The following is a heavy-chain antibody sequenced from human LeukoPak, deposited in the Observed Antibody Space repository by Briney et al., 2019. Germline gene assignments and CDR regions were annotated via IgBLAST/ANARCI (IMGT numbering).Heavy chain of an antibody. Sequence: ASVKVSCKASGYTFTGCYMHWVRQAPGQGLEWMGWINPNSGGTNYAQKFQGRVTMTRDTSTSTVYMELSSLRSEDTAVYYCARADYGSGSNCWGQGTLVTVSS. CDR2: INPNSGGT. D-gene: IGHD3-10*01. CDR3: ARADYGSGSNC. CDR1: GYTFTGCY. V-gene: IGHV1-2*02. J-gene: IGHJ4*02.